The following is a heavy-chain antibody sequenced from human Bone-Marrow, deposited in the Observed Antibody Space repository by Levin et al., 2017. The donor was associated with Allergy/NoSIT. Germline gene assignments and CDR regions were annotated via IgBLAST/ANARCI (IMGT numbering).Heavy chain of an antibody. J-gene: IGHJ4*02. Sequence: SETLSLTCTVSGGSVSGDTYYWSWIRQPPGKGLEWIGYISSSGSTSYTPSLMSRVTISVHTSKNQFSLKLTSVTPADTAVYYCARDDYSDFTGWVWGQGSLVTVSS. V-gene: IGHV4-61*01. CDR1: GGSVSGDTYY. D-gene: IGHD3-9*01. CDR3: ARDDYSDFTGWV. CDR2: ISSSGST.